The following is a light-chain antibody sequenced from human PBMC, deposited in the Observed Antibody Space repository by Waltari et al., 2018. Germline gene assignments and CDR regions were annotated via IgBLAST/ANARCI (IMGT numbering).Light chain of an antibody. V-gene: IGKV1-5*03. J-gene: IGKJ4*01. CDR3: QHYNNYPLT. CDR2: KAS. CDR1: QTISNW. Sequence: DIQMTQSPSTLSASVGDRVTITCRASQTISNWLAWYQQKPGKAPKVLIYKASDLQSGVPSRFSGSGSGTEFTLTISSLQPDDFATYYCQHYNNYPLT.